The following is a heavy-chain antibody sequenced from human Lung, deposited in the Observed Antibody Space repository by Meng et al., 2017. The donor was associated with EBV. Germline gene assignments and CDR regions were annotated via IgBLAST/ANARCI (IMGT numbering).Heavy chain of an antibody. Sequence: EVQLVESGGXLVKPGGSVRLSCAAAGFTFSSYSMNWVRQAPGKGLEWVSSISSSSSYIYYADSVKGRFTISRDNAKNSLYLQMNSLRAEDTAVYYCARDLAYDYIWGSYRPTFDYWGQGTLVTVSS. CDR3: ARDLAYDYIWGSYRPTFDY. J-gene: IGHJ4*02. D-gene: IGHD3-16*02. V-gene: IGHV3-21*01. CDR2: ISSSSSYI. CDR1: GFTFSSYS.